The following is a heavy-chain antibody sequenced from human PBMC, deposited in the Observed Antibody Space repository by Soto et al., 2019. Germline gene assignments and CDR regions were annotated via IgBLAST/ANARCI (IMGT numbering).Heavy chain of an antibody. V-gene: IGHV1-69*13. CDR1: GGTFSSYA. CDR2: IIPIFGTA. CDR3: ASRRTTVVTHWFDP. Sequence: SVKVSCKASGGTFSSYAISWVRQAPGQGLEWMGGIIPIFGTANYAQKFQGRVTITADESTSTAYMELSSLRSEDTAVYYCASRRTTVVTHWFDPWGQGTLVTVS. D-gene: IGHD4-17*01. J-gene: IGHJ5*02.